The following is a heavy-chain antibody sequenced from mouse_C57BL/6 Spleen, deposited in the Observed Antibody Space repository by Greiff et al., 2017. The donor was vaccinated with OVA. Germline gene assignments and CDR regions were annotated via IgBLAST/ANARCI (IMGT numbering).Heavy chain of an antibody. CDR2: IYPGSGSP. J-gene: IGHJ3*01. CDR3: ARNGDPWFAY. Sequence: VQLHQPGAELVKPGASVTMSCKASGYTFTSYWITWVKQRPGQGLEWIGDIYPGSGSPNYNEKFKSKATLTVDTSSSTAYMHLSSLTSEDSAVYYCARNGDPWFAYWGQGTLVTVSA. CDR1: GYTFTSYW. V-gene: IGHV1-55*01. D-gene: IGHD2-13*01.